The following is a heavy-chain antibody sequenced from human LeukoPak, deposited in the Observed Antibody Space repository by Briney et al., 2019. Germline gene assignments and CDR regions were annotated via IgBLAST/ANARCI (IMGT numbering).Heavy chain of an antibody. J-gene: IGHJ6*02. D-gene: IGHD3-22*01. CDR3: ARQISSGSYYGMDV. CDR2: IYPGDSDT. CDR1: GYNFSSFW. Sequence: GESLKISCQTSGYNFSSFWIAWVRQTPGKGLEWMGIIYPGDSDTRYSPSFQGQVTISADKSISTAYLQWSSLKASDTAMYYCARQISSGSYYGMDVWGQGTLVTVSS. V-gene: IGHV5-51*01.